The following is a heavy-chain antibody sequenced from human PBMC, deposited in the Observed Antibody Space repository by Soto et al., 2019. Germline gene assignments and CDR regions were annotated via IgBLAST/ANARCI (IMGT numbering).Heavy chain of an antibody. CDR3: ARDPIGAINQYHFGY. J-gene: IGHJ4*02. Sequence: QVQLEESGGGLVKPGGSLRLSCAASGFTFSDYYMSWIRQSPGKGLEWVSYISSSGTYTNFADSVKGRFTLSRDNAKNSVFLQMNSLRPEDTAIYYCARDPIGAINQYHFGYWGQGTLVTVSS. D-gene: IGHD3-22*01. V-gene: IGHV3-11*06. CDR1: GFTFSDYY. CDR2: ISSSGTYT.